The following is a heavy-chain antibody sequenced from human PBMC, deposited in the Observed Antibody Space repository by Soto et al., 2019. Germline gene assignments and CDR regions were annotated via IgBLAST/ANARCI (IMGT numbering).Heavy chain of an antibody. CDR2: VYYTGTT. Sequence: PSETLSLTCTVSGGSIGGYHWSWVRQPPGKGLEWIASVYYTGTTNYNPSLGSRVTISIDAPENQITLKLTSVTAADTAFYYCARDTVLTGMFDFWGQGTLVTVSS. CDR3: ARDTVLTGMFDF. CDR1: GGSIGGYH. V-gene: IGHV4-59*01. D-gene: IGHD4-17*01. J-gene: IGHJ4*02.